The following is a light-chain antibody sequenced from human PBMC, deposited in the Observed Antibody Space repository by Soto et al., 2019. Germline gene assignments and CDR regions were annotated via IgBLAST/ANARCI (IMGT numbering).Light chain of an antibody. J-gene: IGKJ1*01. V-gene: IGKV1-16*02. Sequence: DIQMTQSPSSLSASVGDRVIITCRASQAISNYVAWFQQKPGKAPKSLIYAASSLQSGVPSEFSGSGSGTEFTLTISSLQPEDFATYYCQQYYTYPWTFGQGTKVDIK. CDR1: QAISNY. CDR3: QQYYTYPWT. CDR2: AAS.